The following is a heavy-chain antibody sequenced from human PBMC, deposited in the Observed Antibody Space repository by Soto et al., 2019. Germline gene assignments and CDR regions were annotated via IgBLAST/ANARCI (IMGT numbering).Heavy chain of an antibody. CDR2: IHHSGSVFESGST. V-gene: IGHV4-38-2*01. CDR1: GSSITITYY. CDR3: ARNSSSSYFDY. D-gene: IGHD6-13*01. J-gene: IGHJ4*02. Sequence: SETLSLTCAVSGSSITITYYWGWVRQPPGKGLEWIGSIHHSGSVFESGSTHYNPSFKSRVTISADTSKNQFSLKLTSVTAADTAVYSCARNSSSSYFDYWGQGTLVTVSS.